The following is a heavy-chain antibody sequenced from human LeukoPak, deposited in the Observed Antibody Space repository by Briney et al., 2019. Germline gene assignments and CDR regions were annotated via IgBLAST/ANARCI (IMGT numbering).Heavy chain of an antibody. Sequence: PGGSLRLSRAASGFTFSTYSMNWVRQAPGKGLEWVSFITSSSSTTYYADSVKGRFTISRDNAKNSLYLQMSSLRVEDTAVYYCARAEKGGYYDSSGYDYWGQGTLVTVSS. J-gene: IGHJ4*02. CDR3: ARAEKGGYYDSSGYDY. V-gene: IGHV3-48*01. CDR2: ITSSSSTT. D-gene: IGHD3-22*01. CDR1: GFTFSTYS.